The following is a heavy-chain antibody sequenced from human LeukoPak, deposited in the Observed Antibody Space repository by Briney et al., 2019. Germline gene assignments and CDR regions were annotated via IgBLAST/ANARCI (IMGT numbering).Heavy chain of an antibody. CDR2: IIPIFGTA. Sequence: ASVKVSCKASGGTFSSYAISWVRQAPGQGLEWMGGIIPIFGTANYAQKFQGRVTITRDTSATTAYMELSSLRSEDTAVYYCAGSYCTTTDCYTWFDPWGQGTLVTVSS. CDR3: AGSYCTTTDCYTWFDP. D-gene: IGHD2-2*02. V-gene: IGHV1-69*05. CDR1: GGTFSSYA. J-gene: IGHJ5*02.